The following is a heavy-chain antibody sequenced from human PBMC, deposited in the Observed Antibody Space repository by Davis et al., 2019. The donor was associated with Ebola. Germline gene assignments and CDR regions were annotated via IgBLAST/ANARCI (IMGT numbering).Heavy chain of an antibody. V-gene: IGHV1-18*01. CDR1: GYTFTSYG. D-gene: IGHD2-2*01. CDR3: AFAIVVVPAALNY. CDR2: ISAYNGNT. J-gene: IGHJ4*02. Sequence: AASVKVSCKASGYTFTSYGISWVRQAPGQGLEWMGWISAYNGNTNYAQKLQGRVTITADESTSTAYMELSSLRSEDTAVYYCAFAIVVVPAALNYWGQGTLVTVSS.